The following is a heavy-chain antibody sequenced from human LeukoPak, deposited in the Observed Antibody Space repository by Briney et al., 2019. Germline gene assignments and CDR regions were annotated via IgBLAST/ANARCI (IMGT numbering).Heavy chain of an antibody. Sequence: GGSLRLSCVASGFTVSSNYMTWVRQAPGKGLEWVSFIYSGGTPYYADSVKGRFTISRDISTNTVYLQMNSLRVDDTAVYYCATGAATGPTLRLHHWAQGPLVPVSS. D-gene: IGHD6-13*01. CDR2: IYSGGTP. CDR3: ATGAATGPTLRLHH. V-gene: IGHV3-53*01. J-gene: IGHJ5*02. CDR1: GFTVSSNY.